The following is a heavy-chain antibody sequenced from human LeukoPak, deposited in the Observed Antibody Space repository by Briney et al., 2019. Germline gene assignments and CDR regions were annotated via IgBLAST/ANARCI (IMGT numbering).Heavy chain of an antibody. CDR3: ARVLRLGGTIFGVVTYNWFDP. J-gene: IGHJ5*02. Sequence: SETLSLTCTVSGGSISSYYWSWIRQPPGKGLEWIGYIYYSGSTNYNPSLKSRVTISVDTSKNQFSLKLSSVTAADTAVYYCARVLRLGGTIFGVVTYNWFDPWGQGTLVTVSS. CDR2: IYYSGST. CDR1: GGSISSYY. D-gene: IGHD3-3*01. V-gene: IGHV4-59*01.